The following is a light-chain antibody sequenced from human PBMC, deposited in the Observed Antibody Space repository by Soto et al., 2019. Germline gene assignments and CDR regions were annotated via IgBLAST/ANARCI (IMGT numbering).Light chain of an antibody. Sequence: QSALTQPASVSGSPGQSITISCTGTSSDVGGYGYVSWCQQHPGKAPKLIIYEVSNRPSGVSNRFSGSKSGNTASLTISGLPAEDEADYYCNSYTSKSTGVFGTGTKLTVL. CDR3: NSYTSKSTGV. V-gene: IGLV2-14*01. J-gene: IGLJ1*01. CDR2: EVS. CDR1: SSDVGGYGY.